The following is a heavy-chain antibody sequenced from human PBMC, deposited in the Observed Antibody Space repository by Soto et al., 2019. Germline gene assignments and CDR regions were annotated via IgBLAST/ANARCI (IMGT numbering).Heavy chain of an antibody. CDR1: GFTFNTYA. CDR2: ISYDGSNK. V-gene: IGHV3-30-3*01. Sequence: QVQLVESGGGVVQPGRSLRLSCAASGFTFNTYARHWVRQAPGKGLEWGAVISYDGSNKYYADSVKGRFTISRDNSKNTLYLQKHSLRPEDTAVYYGTRRYKDGRRDCISTSCLFDPWGQGTLVTVPP. J-gene: IGHJ5*02. CDR3: TRRYKDGRRDCISTSCLFDP. D-gene: IGHD2-2*01.